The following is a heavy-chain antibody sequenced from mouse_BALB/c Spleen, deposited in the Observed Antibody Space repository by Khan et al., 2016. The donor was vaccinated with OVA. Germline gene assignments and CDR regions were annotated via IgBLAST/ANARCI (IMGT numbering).Heavy chain of an antibody. D-gene: IGHD1-1*01. CDR2: IYPGSGIT. CDR3: AIFDTTSLDC. Sequence: QVQLRQSGTELARPGASVKLSCKASGYTFTDYYITWVKQRSRQGLEWIGEIYPGSGITYYNENFKVKASLTADKSSNTAYMELTSLTTEDSAVYFCAIFDTTSLDCWGQGTTLTVSS. CDR1: GYTFTDYY. V-gene: IGHV1-77*01. J-gene: IGHJ2*01.